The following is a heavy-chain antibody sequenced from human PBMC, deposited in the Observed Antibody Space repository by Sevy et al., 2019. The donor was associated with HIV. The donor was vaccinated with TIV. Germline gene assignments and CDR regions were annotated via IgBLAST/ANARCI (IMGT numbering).Heavy chain of an antibody. J-gene: IGHJ6*02. V-gene: IGHV3-23*01. D-gene: IGHD2-2*01. Sequence: GGSLRLSCAASAFTFSNYAMSWVRQAPGKGLEWVSAIDGKGRSTHYADSVQGRFTISRDNSKNTLFLQMNSLSAGDTAMYYCAKTVNSGGGVVPAANYYYYGMDVWGQGTTVTVSS. CDR2: IDGKGRST. CDR3: AKTVNSGGGVVPAANYYYYGMDV. CDR1: AFTFSNYA.